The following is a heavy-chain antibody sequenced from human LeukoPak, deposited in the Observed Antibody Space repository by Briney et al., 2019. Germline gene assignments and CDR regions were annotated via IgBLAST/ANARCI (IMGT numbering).Heavy chain of an antibody. CDR1: GDSVSSSSAA. D-gene: IGHD3-22*01. V-gene: IGHV6-1*01. CDR3: ARFYYDTSGHGAFDI. CDR2: TYCRSKWYY. Sequence: SQTLSLTCAISGDSVSSSSAAWNWIRQSPSRGLEWLGRTYCRSKWYYDCAVSVNSRIIINPDTSKNQFSLQLNSVTPEDTAVYYCARFYYDTSGHGAFDIWGQGTMVTVSS. J-gene: IGHJ3*02.